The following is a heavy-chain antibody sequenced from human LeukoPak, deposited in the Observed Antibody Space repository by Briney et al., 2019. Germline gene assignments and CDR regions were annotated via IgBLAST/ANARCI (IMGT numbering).Heavy chain of an antibody. CDR3: ATMTVASAFDY. Sequence: GGSLRLSCEVSGFTSNFNFRDLEMYWVGQAPGKGLRGVSYISSSGGTKYYADSVKGRFTIYRDNAKKSLFLQMNSLSAEDTAVYYCATMTVASAFDYWGQGSLVTVSS. D-gene: IGHD6-19*01. V-gene: IGHV3-48*03. CDR2: ISSSGGTK. J-gene: IGHJ4*02. CDR1: GFTSNFNF.